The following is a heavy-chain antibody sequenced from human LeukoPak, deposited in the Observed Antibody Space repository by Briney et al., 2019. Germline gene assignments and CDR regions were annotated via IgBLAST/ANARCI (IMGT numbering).Heavy chain of an antibody. V-gene: IGHV3-48*01. CDR3: ARVWELTGFDYYFDY. Sequence: GGSLRLSCAASGFTFSSYSMNWVRQAPGKGLEWVSYISGSSKTIYYADSVKGRFTISRDNAKNTLYLQMNSLRAEDTAVYYCARVWELTGFDYYFDYWGQGTLVTVSS. CDR2: ISGSSKTI. D-gene: IGHD1-26*01. CDR1: GFTFSSYS. J-gene: IGHJ4*02.